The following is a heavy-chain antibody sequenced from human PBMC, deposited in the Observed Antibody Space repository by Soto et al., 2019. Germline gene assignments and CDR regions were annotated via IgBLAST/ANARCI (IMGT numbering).Heavy chain of an antibody. CDR1: CGSIISYY. D-gene: IGHD5-18*01. Sequence: SETLSLTCTFSCGSIISYYWSWIRQPPGKGLEWIGYIYYSGSTNYNPSLKSRVTISVDTSKNQFSLKLSSVTAADTAVYYCARGEQDTAMANFDYWGQGTLVTVSS. V-gene: IGHV4-59*01. J-gene: IGHJ4*02. CDR2: IYYSGST. CDR3: ARGEQDTAMANFDY.